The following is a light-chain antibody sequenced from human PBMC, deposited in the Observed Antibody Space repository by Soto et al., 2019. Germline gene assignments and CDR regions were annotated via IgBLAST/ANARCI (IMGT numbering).Light chain of an antibody. Sequence: DIQMTQSPSSVSASVGDRVTITCRASQSISSYLNWYQQKPGKAPKLLIYAASSLQSGVPSRFSGSGSGTDFTLTISSLQPEDFATYYCQKTYSTPRTCGQGTKVDIK. CDR1: QSISSY. V-gene: IGKV1-39*01. J-gene: IGKJ1*01. CDR3: QKTYSTPRT. CDR2: AAS.